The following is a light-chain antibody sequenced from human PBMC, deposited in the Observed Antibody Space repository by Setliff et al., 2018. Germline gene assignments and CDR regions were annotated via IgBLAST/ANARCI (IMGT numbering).Light chain of an antibody. V-gene: IGLV1-40*01. CDR1: GSNIGAGYD. CDR2: GNN. Sequence: QSVLTQPPSVSGAPGQRVTISCAGRGSNIGAGYDVHWYQQLPGTAPKLVIYGNNNRPSGVPDRFSGSQSGTSASLAITGLLSEDEADYYCQSFDSGLSAYVFGTGTKGTVL. CDR3: QSFDSGLSAYV. J-gene: IGLJ1*01.